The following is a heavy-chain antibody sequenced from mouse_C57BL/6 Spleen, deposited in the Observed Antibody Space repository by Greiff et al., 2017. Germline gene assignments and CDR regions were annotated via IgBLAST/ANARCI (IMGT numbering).Heavy chain of an antibody. CDR1: GFTFSNYG. CDR2: ISSGSSYT. D-gene: IGHD1-1*01. V-gene: IGHV5-6*01. CDR3: ARHDLFPYFEY. Sequence: EVQLQQSGGDLVKPGGSLKLSCAASGFTFSNYGMAWVRQTPDKRLEWVASISSGSSYTFYPDSVKGRCTISRDNAKNTLYLQLSSLKSEDTAMYYCARHDLFPYFEYWGQGTLGTVSA. J-gene: IGHJ3*01.